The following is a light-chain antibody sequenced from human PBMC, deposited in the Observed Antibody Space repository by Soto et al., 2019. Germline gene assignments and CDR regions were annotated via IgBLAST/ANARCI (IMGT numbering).Light chain of an antibody. CDR2: AAS. Sequence: DIQMTQSPSSLSASVGDRVTITCRASQTITNYLNWYQQKPGKAPKLLIYAASTLLSVVPSRFTGGGSGTDFTLTIDSLQPEDFATYFCQQSYSSPWTFGQGTKVEI. CDR3: QQSYSSPWT. CDR1: QTITNY. J-gene: IGKJ1*01. V-gene: IGKV1-39*01.